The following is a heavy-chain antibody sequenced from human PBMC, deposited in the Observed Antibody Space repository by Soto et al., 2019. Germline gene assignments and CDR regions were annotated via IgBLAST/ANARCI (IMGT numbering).Heavy chain of an antibody. CDR3: GGLRSGGTFDP. CDR2: IIPILGIA. Sequence: SSLTLYCTTAGYGFSNYTISWVRQAPGQGLEWMGRIIPILGIANYAQKFQGRVTITADKSTSTAYMELSSLRSEDTAVYYCGGLRSGGTFDPWGQGTLVTVSS. J-gene: IGHJ5*02. CDR1: GYGFSNYT. V-gene: IGHV1-69*02. D-gene: IGHD2-15*01.